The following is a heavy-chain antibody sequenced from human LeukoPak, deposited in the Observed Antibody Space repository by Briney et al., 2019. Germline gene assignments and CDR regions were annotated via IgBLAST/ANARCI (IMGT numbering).Heavy chain of an antibody. CDR2: IYTSGST. CDR1: GGSISSYY. CDR3: ARGWSSGWYFQYPFDP. J-gene: IGHJ5*02. Sequence: SETLSLTCTVSGGSISSYYWSWIRQPAGKGLEWIGRIYTSGSTNYNPSLKSRVTMSVDTSKNQFSLKLSSVTAADTAVYYCARGWSSGWYFQYPFDPWGQGTLVTVPS. D-gene: IGHD6-19*01. V-gene: IGHV4-4*07.